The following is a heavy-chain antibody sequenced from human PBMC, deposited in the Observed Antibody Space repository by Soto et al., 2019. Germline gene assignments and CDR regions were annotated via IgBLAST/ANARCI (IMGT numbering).Heavy chain of an antibody. J-gene: IGHJ6*02. CDR2: ISSGSSDK. V-gene: IGHV3-21*06. Sequence: EMQLVESGGGLVKPGGSLRLSCAASGFTFTSSTMKWVRQAPGKGLEWVSSISSGSSDKYYADSVRGRFTISRDDAKHSAYLQMTGLRAEDSAVYYCVRLDCSGTSCYFYGLDVWGQGTTVTVSS. D-gene: IGHD2-2*01. CDR3: VRLDCSGTSCYFYGLDV. CDR1: GFTFTSST.